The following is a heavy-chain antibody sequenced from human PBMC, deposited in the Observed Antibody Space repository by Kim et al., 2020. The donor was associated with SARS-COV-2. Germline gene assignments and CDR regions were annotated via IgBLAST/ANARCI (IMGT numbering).Heavy chain of an antibody. CDR2: T. CDR3: ARSAGEWLAFDI. J-gene: IGHJ3*02. D-gene: IGHD3-3*01. Sequence: THYAQKLQGRVTMTRDTAIGTAYMELSRRRSDDTAVYYCARSAGEWLAFDIWGQGTLVTVSS. V-gene: IGHV1-2*02.